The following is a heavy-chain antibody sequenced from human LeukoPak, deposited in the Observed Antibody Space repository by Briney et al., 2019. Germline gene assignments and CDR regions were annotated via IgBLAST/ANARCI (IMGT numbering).Heavy chain of an antibody. CDR1: GGSISSGGYY. CDR2: IYYSGST. CDR3: ARDGNQLRDYYYYGMDV. Sequence: PSETLSLTCTVSGGSISSGGYYWSWIRQHPGKGLEWIGYIYYSGSTYYNPSLKSRVTISVDTSKNQFSLKLSSVTAADTAVYYCARDGNQLRDYYYYGMDVWGKGTTVTVSS. V-gene: IGHV4-31*03. J-gene: IGHJ6*04. D-gene: IGHD2-2*01.